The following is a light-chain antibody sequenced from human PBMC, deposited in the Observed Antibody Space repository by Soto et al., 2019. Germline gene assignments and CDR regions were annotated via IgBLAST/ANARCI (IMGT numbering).Light chain of an antibody. V-gene: IGLV2-14*01. CDR3: SSYTSTSTLYV. J-gene: IGLJ1*01. Sequence: QSALTQPASVSGSPGQSITMSCTGTSRDFGNYNYVSWYQQDPGKAPKLIIYEVSNRPSGVSSRFSGSKSDNTASLTISGLQAEDEADYYCSSYTSTSTLYVFVTGTKVTVL. CDR1: SRDFGNYNY. CDR2: EVS.